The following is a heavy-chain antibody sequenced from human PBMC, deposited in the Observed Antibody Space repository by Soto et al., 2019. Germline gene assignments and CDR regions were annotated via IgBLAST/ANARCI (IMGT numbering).Heavy chain of an antibody. CDR1: GFTFSSYA. J-gene: IGHJ3*02. CDR3: AKAFVGTYAFDI. CDR2: ISYDGSNK. Sequence: GGSLRLSCAASGFTFSSYAMHWVRQAPGKGLEWVAVISYDGSNKYYADSVKGRFTISRDNSKNTLYLQMNSLRAEDTAVYYCAKAFVGTYAFDIWGQGTMVTVSS. D-gene: IGHD1-1*01. V-gene: IGHV3-30-3*01.